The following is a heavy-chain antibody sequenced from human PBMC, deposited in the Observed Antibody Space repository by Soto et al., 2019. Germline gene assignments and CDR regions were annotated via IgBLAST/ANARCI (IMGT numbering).Heavy chain of an antibody. Sequence: EVQLLESGGGLVQPGGSLRLSCAVSGITFRSHALSWVRQAPGKGLEWVSGISGSGADTHYADSVKGRFTISRDNSKNTLSLQMSSLRADDTAVYYCAKEYGGGTSMITSYFDYWGRGTLVTVSS. CDR2: ISGSGADT. V-gene: IGHV3-23*01. J-gene: IGHJ4*02. CDR3: AKEYGGGTSMITSYFDY. CDR1: GITFRSHA. D-gene: IGHD3-16*01.